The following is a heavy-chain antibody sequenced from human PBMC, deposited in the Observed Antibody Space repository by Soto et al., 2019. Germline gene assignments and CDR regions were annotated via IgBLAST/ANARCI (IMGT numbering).Heavy chain of an antibody. Sequence: PSETLSLTCTVSEGSMIISNWSWIRPPPGRGLEWIGFIYYAGSTKYNPSLNSRVTISVDTSKNQFSLTVTSATAADTAVYYCARRIVAPETFDYWGQGTLVTVSS. D-gene: IGHD5-12*01. J-gene: IGHJ4*02. CDR1: EGSMIISN. CDR3: ARRIVAPETFDY. V-gene: IGHV4-59*08. CDR2: IYYAGST.